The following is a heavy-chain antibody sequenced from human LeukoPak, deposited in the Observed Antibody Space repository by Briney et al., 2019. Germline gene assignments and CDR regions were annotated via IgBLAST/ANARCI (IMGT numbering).Heavy chain of an antibody. CDR3: ARRSSWYPATYYYYYYGMDV. V-gene: IGHV4-34*01. J-gene: IGHJ6*02. CDR2: IDHGGST. Sequence: SETLSLTCAVYGGSFSAYYWSWIRQPPGKGLEWIGEIDHGGSTNYNPSLKSRVTISVDTSKSQFSLKLSSVTAADTAVYYRARRSSWYPATYYYYYYGMDVWGQGTTVTVSS. CDR1: GGSFSAYY. D-gene: IGHD6-13*01.